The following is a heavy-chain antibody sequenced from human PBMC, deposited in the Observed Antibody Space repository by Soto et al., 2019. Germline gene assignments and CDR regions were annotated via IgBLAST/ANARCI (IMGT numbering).Heavy chain of an antibody. CDR1: GGSISSYY. CDR2: IYNSGRT. V-gene: IGHV4-59*01. CDR3: AREDSSGYRLFDY. D-gene: IGHD3-22*01. J-gene: IGHJ4*02. Sequence: SETLSLTCTVSGGSISSYYWSWIRQPPGKGLEWIGYIYNSGRTNYNPSLKSRVTISVDTSKNQFSLKLTSVTAADTAVYYCAREDSSGYRLFDYWGQGTLVTVSS.